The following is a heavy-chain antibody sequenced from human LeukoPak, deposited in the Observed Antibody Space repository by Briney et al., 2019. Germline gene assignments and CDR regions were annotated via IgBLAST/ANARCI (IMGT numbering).Heavy chain of an antibody. J-gene: IGHJ4*02. D-gene: IGHD4-11*01. V-gene: IGHV4-61*05. CDR2: VYYSGST. CDR3: ARHTSNSGYYFDY. Sequence: PSETLSLTCTVSGGSISSSSYYWGWIRQPPGKGLEWIGYVYYSGSTNYNPSLKSRVTISVDTSKNQFSLKLSSVTAADTAVYYCARHTSNSGYYFDYWGRGTLVAVSS. CDR1: GGSISSSSYY.